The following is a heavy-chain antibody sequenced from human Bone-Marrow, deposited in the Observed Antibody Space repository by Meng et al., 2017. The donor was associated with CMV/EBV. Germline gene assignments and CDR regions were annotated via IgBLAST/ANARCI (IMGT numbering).Heavy chain of an antibody. J-gene: IGHJ3*02. CDR2: ISSSGSTI. D-gene: IGHD4-17*01. CDR1: GFTFDDYG. V-gene: IGHV3-48*03. Sequence: GESLKISCAASGFTFDDYGMSWVRQAPGKGLEWVSYISSSGSTIYYADSVKGRFTISRDNAKNSLYLQMNSLRAEDTAVYYCAGSYDYDDVPHAFDIWGQGKMVTVSS. CDR3: AGSYDYDDVPHAFDI.